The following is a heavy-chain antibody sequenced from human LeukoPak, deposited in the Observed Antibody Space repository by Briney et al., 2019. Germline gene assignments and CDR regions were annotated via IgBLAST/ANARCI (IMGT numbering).Heavy chain of an antibody. J-gene: IGHJ4*02. CDR3: ARDRARRVDSSGYYPDS. Sequence: ASVKGSCKASGYTFTRYYMHWVRRAPGQGLEWMGIINPSGGSTSYAQKFQGRVTMTRDTSTSTVYMELSSVRSEDTAVYYCARDRARRVDSSGYYPDSWGQGTRGTVSS. D-gene: IGHD3-22*01. V-gene: IGHV1-46*01. CDR1: GYTFTRYY. CDR2: INPSGGST.